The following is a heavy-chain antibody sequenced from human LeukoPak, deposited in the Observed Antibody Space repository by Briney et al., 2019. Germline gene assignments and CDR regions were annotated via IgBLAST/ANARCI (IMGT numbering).Heavy chain of an antibody. J-gene: IGHJ4*02. D-gene: IGHD2-2*01. Sequence: GGSLRLSCAASGFTFSSYAMHWVRHAPGKGLEWVAVISYDGSNKYYADSVKGRFTISRDHSKNTLYLQMNSLRAEDTAVYYCALQGSTSPFDYWGQGTLVTVSS. CDR1: GFTFSSYA. V-gene: IGHV3-30*04. CDR2: ISYDGSNK. CDR3: ALQGSTSPFDY.